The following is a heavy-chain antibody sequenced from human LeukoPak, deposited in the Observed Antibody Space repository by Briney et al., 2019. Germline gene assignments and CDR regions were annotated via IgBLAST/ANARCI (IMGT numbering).Heavy chain of an antibody. Sequence: SETLSLTCTVSGGSISSSSYYWGWIRQPPGKGLEWIGSIYYSGATYHNPSLKSRITVSVDTSTNQFSLKLSSVTAADTAVYYCARLLKYFDSDSWGQGTLVTVSS. CDR2: IYYSGAT. J-gene: IGHJ4*02. CDR1: GGSISSSSYY. V-gene: IGHV4-39*01. D-gene: IGHD3-9*01. CDR3: ARLLKYFDSDS.